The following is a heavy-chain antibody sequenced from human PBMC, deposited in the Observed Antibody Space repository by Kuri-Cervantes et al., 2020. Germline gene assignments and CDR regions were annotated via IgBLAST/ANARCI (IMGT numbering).Heavy chain of an antibody. CDR3: ARALHPAAGTYVDY. J-gene: IGHJ4*02. CDR2: INHSGST. CDR1: GGSFSGYY. Sequence: SETLSLTCAVYGGSFSGYYWSWIRQPPGKGLEWIGEINHSGSTNYNPSLKSRVTISVDTSKNQFSLKLSSVTAADTAVYYCARALHPAAGTYVDYWGQGTLVTVSS. V-gene: IGHV4-34*01. D-gene: IGHD6-13*01.